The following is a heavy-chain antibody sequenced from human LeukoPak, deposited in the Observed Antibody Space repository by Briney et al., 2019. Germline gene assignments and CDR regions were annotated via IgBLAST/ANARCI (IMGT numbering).Heavy chain of an antibody. J-gene: IGHJ3*02. D-gene: IGHD1-26*01. CDR1: GYTFTGYY. CDR2: INPNSGGT. V-gene: IGHV1-2*02. CDR3: AGVEWELLAPPSSGWAFDI. Sequence: ASVKVSCKASGYTFTGYYMHWVRQAPGQGLEWMGWINPNSGGTNYAQKFQGRVTMTRDTSISTAYMELSRLGSDDTAVYYCAGVEWELLAPPSSGWAFDIWGQGTMVTVSS.